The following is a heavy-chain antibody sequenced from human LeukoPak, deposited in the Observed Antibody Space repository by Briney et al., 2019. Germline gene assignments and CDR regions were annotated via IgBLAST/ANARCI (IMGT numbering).Heavy chain of an antibody. Sequence: GGSLRLSCAASGFTFSSYAMHWVRQAPGKGLEYVSAISSNGGSTYYANSVKGRFTISRDNSKNTLSFQMGSLRAEDMAVYYCARDQGTMTGAFDYWGRGTLVTVSS. J-gene: IGHJ4*02. CDR1: GFTFSSYA. CDR3: ARDQGTMTGAFDY. CDR2: ISSNGGST. D-gene: IGHD3-22*01. V-gene: IGHV3-64*01.